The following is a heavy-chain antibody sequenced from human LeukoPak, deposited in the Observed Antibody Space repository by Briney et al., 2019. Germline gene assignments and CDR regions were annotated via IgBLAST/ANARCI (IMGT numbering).Heavy chain of an antibody. CDR2: IYNTGST. V-gene: IGHV4-4*07. CDR3: VRAVGPVGGYDSP. CDR1: GGSISIYY. Sequence: SETLSLTCTVSGGSISIYYWNWIRQPAGKGLEWIGRIYNTGSTNYNPSLKSRVTISLDTSKNQFSLKLSSVTAADTAVYYCVRAVGPVGGYDSPWGQGTLVTVSS. J-gene: IGHJ5*02. D-gene: IGHD5-12*01.